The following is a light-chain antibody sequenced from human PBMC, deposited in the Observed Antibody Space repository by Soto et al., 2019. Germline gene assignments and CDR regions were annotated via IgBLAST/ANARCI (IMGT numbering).Light chain of an antibody. CDR1: SGHSSYA. V-gene: IGLV4-69*01. Sequence: QPVLTQSPSASASLGASVKLTCTLSSGHSSYAIAWHQQQPEKGPRYLMKLNSDGSHSKGDGIHDRFSGFSSGAERYLTISSLQSEDEADYYCQTWGTGIQGVFGGGTKLTVL. CDR3: QTWGTGIQGV. J-gene: IGLJ2*01. CDR2: LNSDGSH.